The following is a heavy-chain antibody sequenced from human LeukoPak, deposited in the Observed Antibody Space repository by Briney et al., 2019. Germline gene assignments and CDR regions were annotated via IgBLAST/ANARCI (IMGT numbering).Heavy chain of an antibody. CDR1: GFPFNSHW. CDR3: VYSGNYRFDY. D-gene: IGHD1-26*01. Sequence: GGSLRLSCAASGFPFNSHWMHWVRQAPGKGLVWVSRISSDGSSRSCADSVKGRFTISRDNAENTLYPEMNSLRDEDTAIYYCVYSGNYRFDYWGQGTLVTVSS. V-gene: IGHV3-74*01. J-gene: IGHJ4*02. CDR2: ISSDGSSR.